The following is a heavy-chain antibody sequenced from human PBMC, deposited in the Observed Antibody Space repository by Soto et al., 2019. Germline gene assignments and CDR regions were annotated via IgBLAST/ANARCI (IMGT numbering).Heavy chain of an antibody. Sequence: QVQLVQSGAEVREPGASVKVSCKASGYSFTSLDINWVRQTTGQGLEWMGWMQPSSGRTGYAQKFQGRVTMTRDTSINTAYMELGSLTSDVTAFYYCARGVTAGVDYWGQGTLVTVSS. CDR1: GYSFTSLD. J-gene: IGHJ4*02. CDR3: ARGVTAGVDY. D-gene: IGHD1-26*01. V-gene: IGHV1-8*01. CDR2: MQPSSGRT.